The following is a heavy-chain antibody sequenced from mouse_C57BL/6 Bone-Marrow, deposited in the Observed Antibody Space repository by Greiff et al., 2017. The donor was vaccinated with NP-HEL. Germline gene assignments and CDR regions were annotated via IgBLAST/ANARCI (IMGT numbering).Heavy chain of an antibody. CDR1: GYAFSSSW. V-gene: IGHV1-82*01. CDR2: IYPGDGDT. CDR3: ATKGRSYDPFAY. J-gene: IGHJ3*01. D-gene: IGHD2-3*01. Sequence: LEESGPELVKPGASVKISCKASGYAFSSSWMNWVKQRPGKGLEWIGRIYPGDGDTNYNGKFKGKATLTADKSSSTAYMQLSSLTSEDSAVYLCATKGRSYDPFAYWGQGTLVTVSA.